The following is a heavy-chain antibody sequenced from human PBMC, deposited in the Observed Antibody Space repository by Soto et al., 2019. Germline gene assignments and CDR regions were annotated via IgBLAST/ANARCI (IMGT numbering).Heavy chain of an antibody. CDR2: ISAYNGNT. CDR1: GDTFINYY. CDR3: ARVWRYCSSTSCYARY. V-gene: IGHV1-18*01. J-gene: IGHJ4*02. Sequence: GVSVKVSCKASGDTFINYYIQWVRQAPGKGLEWMGWISAYNGNTNYAQKLQGRVTMTTDTSTSTAYMELRSLRSDDTAVYYCARVWRYCSSTSCYARYWGQGTLVTVSS. D-gene: IGHD2-2*01.